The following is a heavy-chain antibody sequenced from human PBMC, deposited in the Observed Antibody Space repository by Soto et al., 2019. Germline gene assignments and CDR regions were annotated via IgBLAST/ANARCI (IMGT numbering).Heavy chain of an antibody. Sequence: SGPTLVNPTQTLTLTCTFSGFSLSTSGMCVSWIRQPPGKALEWLALIDWDDDKYYSTSLKTRLTISKDTSKNQVVLTMTNMDPVDTATYYCARNEYDGYNYASFDYWGQGTPVTVSS. CDR1: GFSLSTSGMC. J-gene: IGHJ4*02. D-gene: IGHD5-12*01. CDR3: ARNEYDGYNYASFDY. CDR2: IDWDDDK. V-gene: IGHV2-70*01.